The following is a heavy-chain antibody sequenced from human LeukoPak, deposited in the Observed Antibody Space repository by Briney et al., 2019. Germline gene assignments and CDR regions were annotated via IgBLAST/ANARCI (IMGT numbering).Heavy chain of an antibody. V-gene: IGHV3-30*02. D-gene: IGHD5-24*01. J-gene: IGHJ4*02. CDR1: GFTFSTFG. CDR2: IRYDGSNK. Sequence: GGSLRLSCAASGFAASGFTFSTFGMHWVRQAPGKGLEWVAFIRYDGSNKYYADSVKGRFTISRDNAKNSLYLQMNSLRAEDTAVYYCARDGYNFPTVNWGQGTLVTVSS. CDR3: ARDGYNFPTVN.